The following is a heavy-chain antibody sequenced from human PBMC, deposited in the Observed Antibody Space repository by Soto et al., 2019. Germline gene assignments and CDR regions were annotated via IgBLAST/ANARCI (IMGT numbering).Heavy chain of an antibody. V-gene: IGHV4-30-4*01. CDR3: ARARVRYQRLYGDWFDP. J-gene: IGHJ5*02. Sequence: HVQLQESGPGLVKPSQTLSLTCTVSGGSISSGDYYWSWIRHPPGKGLEGSGYIYYSGSTYYNPSLNSRVSIAVDTSKKQFSLKLSSVTAADTAVYYCARARVRYQRLYGDWFDPWGQGTLVTVSS. CDR2: IYYSGST. CDR1: GGSISSGDYY. D-gene: IGHD2-2*02.